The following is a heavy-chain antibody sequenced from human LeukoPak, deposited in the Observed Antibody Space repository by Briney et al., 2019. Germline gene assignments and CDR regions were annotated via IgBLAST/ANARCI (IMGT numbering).Heavy chain of an antibody. CDR1: GFTFSSYG. Sequence: PGGSLRLSCAASGFTFSSYGMHWVRQSPGKGLEWVALISYDGTKTYYADSVKGRFTVSRDNSKNSVYLQMNTLKAEDTALYYCVKVWAQLWLQSLGYYPMDVWGQGTTVTVSS. D-gene: IGHD5-18*01. V-gene: IGHV3-30*18. J-gene: IGHJ6*02. CDR2: ISYDGTKT. CDR3: VKVWAQLWLQSLGYYPMDV.